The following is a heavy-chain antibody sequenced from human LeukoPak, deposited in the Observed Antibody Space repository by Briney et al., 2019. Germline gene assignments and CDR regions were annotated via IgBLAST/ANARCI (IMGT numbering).Heavy chain of an antibody. J-gene: IGHJ6*03. CDR3: ARAYYYHMDV. CDR2: IYYSGST. CDR1: GGSISSHY. V-gene: IGHV4-59*11. Sequence: PSETLSLTCTVSGGSISSHYWSWIRQPPGVGLEWIGYIYYSGSTNYNPSLKSRVTISVDTSKNQFSLKLSSVTAADTAVYYCARAYYYHMDVWGKGTTVTVSS.